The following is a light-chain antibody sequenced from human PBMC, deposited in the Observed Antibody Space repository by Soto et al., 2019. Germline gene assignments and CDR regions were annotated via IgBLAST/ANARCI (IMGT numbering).Light chain of an antibody. J-gene: IGKJ5*01. CDR1: EGLRHITRETF. CDR3: ILNTQLSPT. Sequence: DIVMTQSPLSLPVTPGQPASISCKSSEGLRHITRETFLLWYLQKPGKTPQLLIYDVSTRVSGVPDRVSGSGSGTDFTLEISRVQTDDVGIYYCILNTQLSPTFGQGTRLEI. CDR2: DVS. V-gene: IGKV2D-29*01.